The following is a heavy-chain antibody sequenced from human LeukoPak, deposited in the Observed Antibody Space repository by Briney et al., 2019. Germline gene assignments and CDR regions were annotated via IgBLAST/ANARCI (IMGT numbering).Heavy chain of an antibody. CDR2: IHSGGST. V-gene: IGHV3-66*01. J-gene: IGHJ4*02. CDR3: ARGWELYYFDY. CDR1: GFTVSSNY. Sequence: GGSLRLSCAASGFTVSSNYMSWVRQAPGNGLEWVSVIHSGGSTYYADSVKGRFTISRDNSKNTLYLQMNSLGAEDTAVYYCARGWELYYFDYWGQGTLVTVSS. D-gene: IGHD4-23*01.